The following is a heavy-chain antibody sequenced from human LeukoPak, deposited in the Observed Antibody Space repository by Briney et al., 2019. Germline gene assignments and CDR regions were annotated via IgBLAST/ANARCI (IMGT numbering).Heavy chain of an antibody. CDR2: IKPDGSEK. CDR3: ATHGGRIVYADAHSYSDY. V-gene: IGHV3-7*01. J-gene: IGHJ4*02. CDR1: GFSFSQYW. D-gene: IGHD5/OR15-5a*01. Sequence: GGSLRLSCAVSGFSFSQYWMSWVRQGPGKGLEWVANIKPDGSEKYYVDSVKGRFSISRDNAKNSLYLQMNSLRAEDTAIYYCATHGGRIVYADAHSYSDYWGQGTLVTVSS.